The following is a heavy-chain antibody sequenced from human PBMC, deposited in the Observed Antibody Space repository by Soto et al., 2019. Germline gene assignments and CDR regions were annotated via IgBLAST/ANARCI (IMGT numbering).Heavy chain of an antibody. V-gene: IGHV3-30-3*01. CDR2: ISYDGSNK. Sequence: QVQLVESGGGVVQPGRSLRLSCAASGFTFSSYAMHWVRQAPGKGLEWVAVISYDGSNKYYADSVKGRFTISRDNSKNTLYLQMNSLRAEDTAVYYCARVRRTLRIGRAFDYWGQGTLVTVSS. CDR3: ARVRRTLRIGRAFDY. J-gene: IGHJ4*02. CDR1: GFTFSSYA. D-gene: IGHD2-15*01.